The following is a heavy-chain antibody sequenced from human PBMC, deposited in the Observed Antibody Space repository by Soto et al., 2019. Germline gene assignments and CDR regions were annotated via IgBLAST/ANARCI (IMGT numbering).Heavy chain of an antibody. V-gene: IGHV4-59*08. D-gene: IGHD2-21*02. CDR2: IYYSGST. CDR1: GGSISSYY. J-gene: IGHJ4*02. Sequence: QVQLQESGPGLVKPSETLSLTCTVSGGSISSYYWSWIRQPPGKGLEWIGYIYYSGSTNYNPSLQSRVTISVDTSKNQFSLKLSSVTAADTAVYYCARHRYCGGDCYSIPYYFDYWGQGTLVTVSS. CDR3: ARHRYCGGDCYSIPYYFDY.